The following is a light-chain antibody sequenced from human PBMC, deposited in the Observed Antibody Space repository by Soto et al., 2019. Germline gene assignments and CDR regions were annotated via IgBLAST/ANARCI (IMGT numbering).Light chain of an antibody. Sequence: DLQMTQSPSSLSASVGDRVTITCRASENIRNYLNWYLHKPGKAPKLLIYAASTLQSGVPSRFSGSGSATHFTLTINNLQPEDCATYFCQQSYNSPPTFGQGTKVEI. J-gene: IGKJ1*01. V-gene: IGKV1-39*01. CDR3: QQSYNSPPT. CDR1: ENIRNY. CDR2: AAS.